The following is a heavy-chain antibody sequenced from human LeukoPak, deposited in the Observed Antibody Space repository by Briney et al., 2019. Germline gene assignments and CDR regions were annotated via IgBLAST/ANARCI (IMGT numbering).Heavy chain of an antibody. J-gene: IGHJ1*01. Sequence: GGSLRLSCAASGFTFGNYNFIWVRQAPGKGPEWVSYISSSSSAIHYADSVKGRFTISRDNAKNSLYLQMNSLRAEDTAVYYCARDARIAVAGTTHFQHWGQGTLVTVSS. V-gene: IGHV3-48*01. D-gene: IGHD6-19*01. CDR2: ISSSSSAI. CDR1: GFTFGNYN. CDR3: ARDARIAVAGTTHFQH.